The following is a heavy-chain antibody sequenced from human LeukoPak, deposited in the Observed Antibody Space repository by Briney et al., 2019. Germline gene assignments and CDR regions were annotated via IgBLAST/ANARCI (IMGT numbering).Heavy chain of an antibody. CDR3: AGIVATTNYYYYGMGV. J-gene: IGHJ6*02. Sequence: ASVKVSCKASGYTFTGYYMHWVRQAPGQGLEWMGWINPNSGGTNYAQKFQGRVTMTRDTSISTAYMELSRLRSDDTAVYYCAGIVATTNYYYYGMGVWGQGTTVTVSS. V-gene: IGHV1-2*02. CDR2: INPNSGGT. CDR1: GYTFTGYY. D-gene: IGHD5-12*01.